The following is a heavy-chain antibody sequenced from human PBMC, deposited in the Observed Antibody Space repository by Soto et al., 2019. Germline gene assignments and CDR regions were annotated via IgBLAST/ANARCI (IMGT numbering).Heavy chain of an antibody. Sequence: SQTLSLTCTVSGDSLSSSTYYWGWIRQPAGKGLEWVGSIYYSGSTYYNPSLKSRVTISVERSKNQFSLKLSSVTAADTAVYYCARHSSSGSYYVRYFDYLGQGALVT. J-gene: IGHJ4*02. CDR3: ARHSSSGSYYVRYFDY. D-gene: IGHD1-26*01. V-gene: IGHV4-39*01. CDR2: IYYSGST. CDR1: GDSLSSSTYY.